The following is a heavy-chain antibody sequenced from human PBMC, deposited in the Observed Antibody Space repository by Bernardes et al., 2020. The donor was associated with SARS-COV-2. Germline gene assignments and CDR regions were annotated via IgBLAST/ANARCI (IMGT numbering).Heavy chain of an antibody. CDR1: GFSFGDYG. V-gene: IGHV3-20*04. Sequence: GGSLRLSRVASGFSFGDYGMSWVRQVPGKGLEWVSGLNYNGGSTGYADSVKGRFIISRDNANNSLYLQMHSLRDDDTAFYYCARDRGRNAATTDYWGQGTLVTVSS. J-gene: IGHJ4*02. D-gene: IGHD1-1*01. CDR3: ARDRGRNAATTDY. CDR2: LNYNGGST.